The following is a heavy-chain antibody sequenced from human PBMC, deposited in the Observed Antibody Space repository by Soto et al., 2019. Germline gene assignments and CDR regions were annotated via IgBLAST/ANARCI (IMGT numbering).Heavy chain of an antibody. J-gene: IGHJ6*02. V-gene: IGHV3-33*01. CDR1: GFTFSSYG. D-gene: IGHD3-9*01. Sequence: GGSLRLSCAASGFTFSSYGMNWVRQAPGKGLEWVAVIWYDGSNKYYADSVKGRFTISRDNSKNTLYLQMNSLRAEDTAVYYSARVILTGYGMDVWGQGTTVTVSS. CDR2: IWYDGSNK. CDR3: ARVILTGYGMDV.